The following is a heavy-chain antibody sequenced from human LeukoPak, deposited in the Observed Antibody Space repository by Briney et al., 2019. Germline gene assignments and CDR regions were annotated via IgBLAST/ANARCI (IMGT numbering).Heavy chain of an antibody. CDR3: PRMKSAPYYFDY. CDR1: GGSFSGYY. Sequence: SETLSLXCAVYGGSFSGYYWSWSRQPPGKGLEWIGEINHSGSTNYSPSLKSRVTISVDTSKNQFSLKLSSVTAADTAVYYCPRMKSAPYYFDYWGQGTLVTVSS. J-gene: IGHJ4*02. V-gene: IGHV4-34*01. D-gene: IGHD2-8*01. CDR2: INHSGST.